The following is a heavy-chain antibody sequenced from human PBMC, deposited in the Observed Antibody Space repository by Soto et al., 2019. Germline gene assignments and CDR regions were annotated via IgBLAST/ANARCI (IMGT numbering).Heavy chain of an antibody. V-gene: IGHV5-10-1*01. CDR2: IDPSDSYT. J-gene: IGHJ6*02. D-gene: IGHD2-15*01. CDR3: ARLQVVMELNGMDV. Sequence: GESLKISCKGSGYRFTSYWISWVRPMPGKGLEWMGRIDPSDSYTNYSPSFQGHVTISADKSISTAYLQWSSLKASDTAMYYCARLQVVMELNGMDVWGQGTTVTVSS. CDR1: GYRFTSYW.